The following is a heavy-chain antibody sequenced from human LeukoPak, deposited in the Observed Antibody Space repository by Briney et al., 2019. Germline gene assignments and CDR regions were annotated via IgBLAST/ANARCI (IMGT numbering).Heavy chain of an antibody. CDR2: ISTSSSYT. V-gene: IGHV3-11*06. J-gene: IGHJ6*02. CDR1: GFTFSDYY. D-gene: IGHD1-26*01. Sequence: GGSLRLSCAASGFTFSDYYMSWIRQAPGKGLEWVSYISTSSSYTNFADSVRGRFTISRDNAKHSLYLQMNSLRAEDTAVYYCAKDKGWGYSAYDCYGMDVWGQGTTVTVSS. CDR3: AKDKGWGYSAYDCYGMDV.